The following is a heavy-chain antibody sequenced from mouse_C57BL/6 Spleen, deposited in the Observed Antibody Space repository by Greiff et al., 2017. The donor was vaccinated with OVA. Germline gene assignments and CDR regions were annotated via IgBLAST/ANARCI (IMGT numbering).Heavy chain of an antibody. D-gene: IGHD1-1*01. CDR1: GFNIKDDY. Sequence: VHVKQSGAELVRPGASVKLSCTASGFNIKDDYMHWVKQRPEQGLEWIGWIDPENGDTEYASKFQGKATITADTSSNTAYLQLSSLTSEDTAVYYCTTSPLYGDYWGQGTTLTVSS. CDR2: IDPENGDT. J-gene: IGHJ2*01. CDR3: TTSPLYGDY. V-gene: IGHV14-4*01.